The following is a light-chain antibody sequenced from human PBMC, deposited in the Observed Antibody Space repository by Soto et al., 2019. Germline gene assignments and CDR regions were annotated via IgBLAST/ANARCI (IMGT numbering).Light chain of an antibody. Sequence: EIVMTQSPATLSVSPGERATLSCRASQSISSNLAWYQQKPGQAPRLLIYGASTMATGMPARFSASGSGVELTLTSSVQQSEDFGVYYCQQYDSWRRTFLQRTKLEI. CDR2: GAS. CDR1: QSISSN. V-gene: IGKV3-15*01. CDR3: QQYDSWRRT. J-gene: IGKJ1*01.